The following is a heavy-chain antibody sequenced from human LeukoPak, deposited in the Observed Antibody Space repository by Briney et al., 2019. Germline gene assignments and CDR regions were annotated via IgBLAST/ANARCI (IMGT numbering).Heavy chain of an antibody. V-gene: IGHV4-59*08. CDR3: ARHFAYSSSSYFDY. J-gene: IGHJ4*02. CDR1: GGSVSNYY. Sequence: PSETLSLTCSVSGGSVSNYYWSWIRQPPGKGLEWIRYVYYTGSTNDNPSLKSRVTMFEDKSKNQFSLRLYSGTVADPAVYYCARHFAYSSSSYFDYWGQGSLVTVSS. D-gene: IGHD6-6*01. CDR2: VYYTGST.